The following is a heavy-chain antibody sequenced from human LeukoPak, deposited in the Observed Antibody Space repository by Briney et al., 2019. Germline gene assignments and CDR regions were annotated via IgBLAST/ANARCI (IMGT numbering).Heavy chain of an antibody. Sequence: GGSLRLSCAASGFTVSSNYMSWVRQAPGKGLAWVSAISGSGGSTYYADSVKGRFTISRDNSKNTLYLQMNSLRAEDTAVYYCAKDGPYGDYYFDYWGQGTLVTVSS. V-gene: IGHV3-23*01. CDR2: ISGSGGST. J-gene: IGHJ4*02. D-gene: IGHD4-17*01. CDR1: GFTVSSNY. CDR3: AKDGPYGDYYFDY.